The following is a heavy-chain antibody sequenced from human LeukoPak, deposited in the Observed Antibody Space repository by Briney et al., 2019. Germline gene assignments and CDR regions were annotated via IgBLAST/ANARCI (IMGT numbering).Heavy chain of an antibody. Sequence: SETLSLTCTVSGGSLSSTGYYWGWLRQPPGKGLEWIGNIYYSGSTHYNPSLKSRVTISVDTSKNQFSLKLSSVTAADTAVFYCARRVRCSGDSCYSDNWFDPWGPGTLVTVFS. CDR3: ARRVRCSGDSCYSDNWFDP. CDR2: IYYSGST. J-gene: IGHJ5*02. V-gene: IGHV4-39*01. D-gene: IGHD2-15*01. CDR1: GGSLSSTGYY.